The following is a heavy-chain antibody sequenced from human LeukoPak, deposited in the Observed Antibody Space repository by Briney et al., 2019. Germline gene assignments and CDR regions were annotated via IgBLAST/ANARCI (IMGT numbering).Heavy chain of an antibody. CDR3: ARGGGDRSLAAAGTIDY. Sequence: SETLSLTCAVYGGSFSGYYWTWIRQPPGKGLEWIGEINASGSTNYNPSLKSRVTISVDTSKNQFSLKLSSVAAADTAVYYCARGGGDRSLAAAGTIDYLGQGTLVTVSS. CDR1: GGSFSGYY. J-gene: IGHJ4*02. V-gene: IGHV4-34*01. CDR2: INASGST. D-gene: IGHD6-13*01.